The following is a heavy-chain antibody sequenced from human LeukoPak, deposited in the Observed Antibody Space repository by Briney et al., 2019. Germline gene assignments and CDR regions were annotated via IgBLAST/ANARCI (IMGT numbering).Heavy chain of an antibody. CDR1: GFTFSSYS. J-gene: IGHJ6*02. V-gene: IGHV3-21*01. CDR3: ARVVYSSSWYYYYYGMDV. D-gene: IGHD6-13*01. CDR2: ISSSSSYK. Sequence: GGSLRLSCAASGFTFSSYSMNWVRQAPGKGLEWVSSISSSSSYKYYADSVKGRFTISRDNAKNSLYLQMNSLRAEDTAVYYCARVVYSSSWYYYYYGMDVWGQGTTVTVSS.